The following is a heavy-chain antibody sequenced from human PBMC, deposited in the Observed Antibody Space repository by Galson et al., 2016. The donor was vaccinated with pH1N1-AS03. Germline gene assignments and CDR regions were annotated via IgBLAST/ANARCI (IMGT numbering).Heavy chain of an antibody. CDR2: VPYSGTT. V-gene: IGHV4-4*01. J-gene: IGHJ4*02. D-gene: IGHD3-16*02. CDR3: ASAGYHTPGYHY. CDR1: W. Sequence: WWTWVRQPPGKGLEWIGEVPYSGTTSYNPSLNSRVTMSIDKSNNQFSLNLGSVTAADTAVYFCASAGYHTPGYHYWGQGALVTVSS.